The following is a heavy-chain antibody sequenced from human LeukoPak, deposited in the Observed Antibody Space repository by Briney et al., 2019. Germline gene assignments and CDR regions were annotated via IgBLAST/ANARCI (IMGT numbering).Heavy chain of an antibody. D-gene: IGHD5-18*01. V-gene: IGHV3-30*02. CDR1: GFTFSSYG. J-gene: IGHJ6*03. Sequence: GGSLRLSCAASGFTFSSYGMHWVRQAPGKGLEWVAFIRYDGSNKYYADSVKGRFTISRDNSKNTLYLQMNSLRAEDTAVYYCAKAEYSYGPSYYYMDVWGKGTTVTVSS. CDR2: IRYDGSNK. CDR3: AKAEYSYGPSYYYMDV.